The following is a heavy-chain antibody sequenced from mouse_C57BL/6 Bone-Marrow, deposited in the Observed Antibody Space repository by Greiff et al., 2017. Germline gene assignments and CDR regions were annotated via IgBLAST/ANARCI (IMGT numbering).Heavy chain of an antibody. Sequence: VQLQQPGAELVKPGASVKLSCKASGYTFTSYWMQWVKQRPGQGLEWIGEIDPSDSYTNYNQKFKGKATLTVDTSSRTAYMQLSSLTSEDSAVYYCAPLDSSGYVMVYWGQETLVTVSA. V-gene: IGHV1-50*01. CDR3: APLDSSGYVMVY. J-gene: IGHJ3*01. D-gene: IGHD3-2*02. CDR1: GYTFTSYW. CDR2: IDPSDSYT.